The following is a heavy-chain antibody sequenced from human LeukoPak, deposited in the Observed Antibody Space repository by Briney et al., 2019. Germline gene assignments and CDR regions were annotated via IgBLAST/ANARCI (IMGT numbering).Heavy chain of an antibody. J-gene: IGHJ4*02. V-gene: IGHV3-23*01. CDR3: AKGSGLTGTFFDY. CDR2: ISGSGGST. CDR1: GFTFSSYA. Sequence: GGSLRLSCAASGFTFSSYAMSWVRQAPGRGLEWVSTISGSGGSTYYADSVKGRFTISRGNSKNTLYLQMNSLRAEDTAVYYCAKGSGLTGTFFDYWGQGTLVTVSS. D-gene: IGHD7-27*01.